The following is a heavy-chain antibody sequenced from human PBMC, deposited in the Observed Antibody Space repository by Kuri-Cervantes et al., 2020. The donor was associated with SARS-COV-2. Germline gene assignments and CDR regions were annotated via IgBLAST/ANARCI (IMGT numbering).Heavy chain of an antibody. CDR1: GGTFSSYT. CDR2: IIPIFGTA. Sequence: SVKVSCKASGGTFSSYTISWVRQAPGQGLEWMGGIIPIFGTANYAQKFQGRVTITADESTSTAYMELSSLRSEDTAVYYCARNGYCSSTSCYNDGGFDPWGQGTLVTVSS. D-gene: IGHD2-2*02. CDR3: ARNGYCSSTSCYNDGGFDP. J-gene: IGHJ5*02. V-gene: IGHV1-69*13.